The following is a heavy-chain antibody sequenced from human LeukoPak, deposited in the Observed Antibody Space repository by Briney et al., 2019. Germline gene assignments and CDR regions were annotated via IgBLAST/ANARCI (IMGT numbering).Heavy chain of an antibody. CDR2: ITNSGNSK. CDR3: AREGQQLPFDY. D-gene: IGHD6-13*01. J-gene: IGHJ4*02. V-gene: IGHV3-48*01. CDR1: EFTFSSYS. Sequence: GGSLRLSCAASEFTFSSYSMNWVRQAPGKGLEWVSYITNSGNSKSYADSVKGRFTISRDNTKNSLYLQMNGLRAEDTAVYYCAREGQQLPFDYWGQGTLVTVSS.